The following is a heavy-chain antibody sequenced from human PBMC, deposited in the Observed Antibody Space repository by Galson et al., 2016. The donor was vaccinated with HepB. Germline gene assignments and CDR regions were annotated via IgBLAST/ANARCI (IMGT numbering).Heavy chain of an antibody. CDR2: ITSTSSQI. D-gene: IGHD6-13*01. Sequence: CAASGFTFSSYSMNWVRQTPGKGLEWVSSITSTSSQIYYVDSVRGRFTISRDNARNLLFLQMNSLRAEDTAVYYCATTKTGYSSSFSTPPMGYYYYGMDVWGQGTTVTVSS. J-gene: IGHJ6*02. CDR3: ATTKTGYSSSFSTPPMGYYYYGMDV. CDR1: GFTFSSYS. V-gene: IGHV3-21*04.